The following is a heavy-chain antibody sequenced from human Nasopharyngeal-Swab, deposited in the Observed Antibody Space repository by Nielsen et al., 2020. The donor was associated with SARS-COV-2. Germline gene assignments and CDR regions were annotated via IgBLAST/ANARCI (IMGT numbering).Heavy chain of an antibody. V-gene: IGHV4-39*01. CDR3: ARPNTPEDIVVVPAAIAFDI. J-gene: IGHJ3*02. Sequence: WIRQPPGKGLEWIGSIYYSGSTYYNPSLKSRVTISVDTSKNQFSLRLSSATAADTAVYYCARPNTPEDIVVVPAAIAFDIWGQGTTVTVSS. CDR2: IYYSGST. D-gene: IGHD2-2*01.